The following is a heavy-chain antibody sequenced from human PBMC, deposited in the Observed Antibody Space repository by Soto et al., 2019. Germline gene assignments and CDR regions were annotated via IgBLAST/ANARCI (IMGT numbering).Heavy chain of an antibody. D-gene: IGHD2-2*02. CDR2: IYYSGST. CDR1: GGSISSDGYY. CDR3: ARDRPSLCSSTSCYTGRGGWFDP. J-gene: IGHJ5*02. Sequence: SETLSLTCTVSGGSISSDGYYWSWIRQHPGKGLEWIGYIYYSGSTYYNPSLKSRVTISVDTSKNQFSLKLSSVTAADTAVYYCARDRPSLCSSTSCYTGRGGWFDPWGQGTLVTVSS. V-gene: IGHV4-31*03.